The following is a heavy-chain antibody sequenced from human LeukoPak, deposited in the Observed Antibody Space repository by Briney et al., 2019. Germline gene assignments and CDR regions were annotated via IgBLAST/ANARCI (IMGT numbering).Heavy chain of an antibody. D-gene: IGHD6-13*01. CDR1: DFTFSDYG. V-gene: IGHV3-30*02. J-gene: IGHJ4*02. CDR2: IRFDGGNE. Sequence: PGGSPRLSCAASDFTFSDYGMHWVRQAPGKGLEWVAFIRFDGGNEIYGDSVKGRFTISRDDSKDTLYLQMNSLSAEDTAVYFCAKAGYSTSWYYLGFWGQGTLVTVSS. CDR3: AKAGYSTSWYYLGF.